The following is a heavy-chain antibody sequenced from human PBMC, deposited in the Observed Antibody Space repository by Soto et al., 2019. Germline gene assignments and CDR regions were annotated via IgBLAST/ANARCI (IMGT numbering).Heavy chain of an antibody. CDR1: GGSISSYY. CDR3: ASMITFGGVIPYGMDV. D-gene: IGHD3-16*02. Sequence: PSETLSLTCTVSGGSISSYYWSWIRQPPGKGLEWIGYIYYSGSTNYNPSLKSRVTISVDTSKNQFSLKLSSVTAADTAVYYCASMITFGGVIPYGMDVWGQGTTVTV. CDR2: IYYSGST. V-gene: IGHV4-59*01. J-gene: IGHJ6*02.